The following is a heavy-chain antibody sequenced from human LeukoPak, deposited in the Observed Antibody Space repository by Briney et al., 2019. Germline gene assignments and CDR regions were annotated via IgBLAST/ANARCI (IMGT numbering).Heavy chain of an antibody. CDR3: ARDPGDSSGYYRGDY. Sequence: ASVKVSCKASGYTFTSYYMHWVRQAPGQGLEWMGIINPSGGSTSYAQEFQGRVTMTRDMSTSTVYMELSSLRSEDTAVYYCARDPGDSSGYYRGDYWGQGTLVTVSS. J-gene: IGHJ4*02. CDR2: INPSGGST. CDR1: GYTFTSYY. V-gene: IGHV1-46*01. D-gene: IGHD3-22*01.